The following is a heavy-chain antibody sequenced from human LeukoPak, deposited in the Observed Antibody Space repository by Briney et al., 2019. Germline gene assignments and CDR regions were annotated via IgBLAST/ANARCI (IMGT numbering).Heavy chain of an antibody. CDR2: IIPILGIA. CDR3: ARGETCRKLDY. V-gene: IGHV1-69*04. CDR1: GGTFSSYA. J-gene: IGHJ4*02. Sequence: SVKVSCKASGGTFSSYAISWVRQAPGQGLEWMGRIIPILGIANYAQKFQGRVTITADKSTSTAYMELSSLRSEDTAVYYCARGETCRKLDYWGQGTLVTVSS. D-gene: IGHD3-16*01.